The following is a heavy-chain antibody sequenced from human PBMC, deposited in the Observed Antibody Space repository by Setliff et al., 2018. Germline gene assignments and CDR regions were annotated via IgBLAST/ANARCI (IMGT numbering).Heavy chain of an antibody. CDR3: ARLGYRGDLDY. D-gene: IGHD5-12*01. CDR2: IYHSGST. Sequence: GSLRLSCVASRFTFSNYGMHWVRQAPGKGLEWIGEIYHSGSTNYNPSLKSRVSISVDTSKNQFSLKLSSVTAADTAVYYCARLGYRGDLDYWGQGTLVTVSS. V-gene: IGHV4-34*01. J-gene: IGHJ4*02. CDR1: RFTFSNYG.